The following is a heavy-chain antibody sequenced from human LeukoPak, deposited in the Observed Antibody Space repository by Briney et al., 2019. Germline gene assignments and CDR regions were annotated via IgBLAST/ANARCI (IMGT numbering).Heavy chain of an antibody. V-gene: IGHV3-33*06. Sequence: GGSLRLSCVASGFTFSKFAMSWVRQAPGKGLEWVAVIWYDGSNKYYADSVKGRFTISRDNSKNTLYLQMNSLRAEDTAVYYCAKDSPSNGPDYWGQGTLVTVSS. CDR1: GFTFSKFA. J-gene: IGHJ4*02. CDR2: IWYDGSNK. D-gene: IGHD2-8*01. CDR3: AKDSPSNGPDY.